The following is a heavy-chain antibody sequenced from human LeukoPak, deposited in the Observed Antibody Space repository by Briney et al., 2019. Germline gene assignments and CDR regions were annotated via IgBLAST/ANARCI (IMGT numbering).Heavy chain of an antibody. CDR1: GYTLTELS. CDR3: ATYPYYYDSSGYRDY. Sequence: ASVKVSCKVSGYTLTELSMHWVRQAPGKGLEWMGGFDPEDGETIYAQKFQGRVTMTEDTSTDTAYMELSSLRSEDTAVYYCATYPYYYDSSGYRDYWGQGTLVTVSS. J-gene: IGHJ4*02. D-gene: IGHD3-22*01. V-gene: IGHV1-24*01. CDR2: FDPEDGET.